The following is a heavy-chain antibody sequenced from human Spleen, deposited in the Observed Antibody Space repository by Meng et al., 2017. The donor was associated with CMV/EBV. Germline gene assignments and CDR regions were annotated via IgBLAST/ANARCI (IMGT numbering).Heavy chain of an antibody. Sequence: GESLKISCAASGFTFSSYSMHWARQAPGKGLEWVALISYDGSTKYYADSVKGRFTISRDNSKNTLYLQMNNLRPEDTAVYYCARAWNMDVWGQGTTVTVSS. CDR2: ISYDGSTK. D-gene: IGHD1-1*01. CDR3: ARAWNMDV. V-gene: IGHV3-30-3*01. J-gene: IGHJ6*02. CDR1: GFTFSSYS.